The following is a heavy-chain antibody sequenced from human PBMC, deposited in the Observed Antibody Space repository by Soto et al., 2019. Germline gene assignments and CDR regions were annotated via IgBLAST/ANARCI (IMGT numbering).Heavy chain of an antibody. J-gene: IGHJ6*02. CDR1: GYTFTSYY. CDR3: ARSGSYYFPYYYYYYGMDV. Sequence: ASVKVSCKASGYTFTSYYMHWVRQAPGQGLEWMGIINPSGGSTGYAQKFQGRVTMTRNTSISTAYMELSSLRSEDTAVYYCARSGSYYFPYYYYYYGMDVWGQGTTVTVSS. CDR2: INPSGGST. D-gene: IGHD1-26*01. V-gene: IGHV1-46*01.